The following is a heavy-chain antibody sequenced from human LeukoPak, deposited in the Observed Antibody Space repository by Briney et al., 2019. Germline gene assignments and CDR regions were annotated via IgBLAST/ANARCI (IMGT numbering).Heavy chain of an antibody. J-gene: IGHJ4*02. V-gene: IGHV3-30*18. CDR1: GFTFSSYG. D-gene: IGHD2-2*01. CDR3: AKSNREDIVVVPAALRDYYFDY. Sequence: PGRSLRLSCAASGFTFSSYGMHWVRQAPGKGLEWVAVISYDGSNKYYADSVKGRFTISRDNSKNTLYLQMNSLRAEDTAVYYCAKSNREDIVVVPAALRDYYFDYWGQGTLSPSPQ. CDR2: ISYDGSNK.